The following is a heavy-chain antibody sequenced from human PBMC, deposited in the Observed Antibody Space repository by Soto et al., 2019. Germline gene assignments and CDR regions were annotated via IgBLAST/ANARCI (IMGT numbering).Heavy chain of an antibody. J-gene: IGHJ6*02. Sequence: SETLSLTCTVSGGSISSNTYYWGWIRQPPGKGLEWIAKISYTGNTYYNPSLQSRVTISVDTSKNQFSLQLTSVTAADTAVYYCARHVKQNLYYFYSGMDVWGQGTTVTVSS. CDR1: GGSISSNTYY. CDR3: ARHVKQNLYYFYSGMDV. V-gene: IGHV4-39*01. CDR2: ISYTGNT.